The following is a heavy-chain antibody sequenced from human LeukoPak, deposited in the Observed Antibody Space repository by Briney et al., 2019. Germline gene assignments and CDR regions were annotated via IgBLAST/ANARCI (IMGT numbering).Heavy chain of an antibody. D-gene: IGHD6-19*01. CDR1: GGTFSSYA. CDR3: AREAVRIAVAAAFSRGREYYFDY. CDR2: IIPLFGTA. V-gene: IGHV1-69*06. J-gene: IGHJ4*02. Sequence: SVKVSCKASGGTFSSYAISWVRQAPGQGLEWMGGIIPLFGTANYAQKFQGRVTITADKSTSTAYMELSSLRSEDTAVYYCAREAVRIAVAAAFSRGREYYFDYWGQGTLVTVSS.